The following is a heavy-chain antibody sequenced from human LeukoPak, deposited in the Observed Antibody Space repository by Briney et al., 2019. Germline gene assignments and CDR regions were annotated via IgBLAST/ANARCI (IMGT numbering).Heavy chain of an antibody. D-gene: IGHD3-22*01. J-gene: IGHJ5*02. CDR3: ARHRDRYSDSSGYSYWLFVP. CDR1: AASISSSGYY. CDR2: NFYSCNT. Sequence: PSETLSLTCTVSAASISSSGYYWCLIRQPPGKGLEWIASNFYSCNTYYNPSLHSQVTISADTSNNTFSLKLSSVPAADTAVYYCARHRDRYSDSSGYSYWLFVPWGQGTRVTVSS. V-gene: IGHV4-39*01.